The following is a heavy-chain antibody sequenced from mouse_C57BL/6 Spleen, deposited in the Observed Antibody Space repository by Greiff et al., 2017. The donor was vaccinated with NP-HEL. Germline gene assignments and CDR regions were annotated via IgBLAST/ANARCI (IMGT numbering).Heavy chain of an antibody. Sequence: VQLQQSGAELVRPGASVTLSCKALGYTFTDYEMHWVKQTPVHGLEWIGAIDPETGGTAYNQKFKGKAILTADKSSSTAYMELRSLTSEDSAVYYCTSITTGVAPFAYWGQGTLVTVSA. CDR3: TSITTGVAPFAY. D-gene: IGHD1-1*01. CDR1: GYTFTDYE. CDR2: IDPETGGT. J-gene: IGHJ3*01. V-gene: IGHV1-15*01.